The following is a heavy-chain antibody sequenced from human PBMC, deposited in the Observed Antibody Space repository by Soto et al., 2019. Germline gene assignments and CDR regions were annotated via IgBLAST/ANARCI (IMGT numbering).Heavy chain of an antibody. CDR2: ISAYNGNT. D-gene: IGHD1-26*01. CDR3: ARVVGALGHWFDP. Sequence: QVQLVQSGAEVKKPGASVKVSCKASGYNFNSYTISWVRQAPGQGLEWMGRISAYNGNTHYAQKLQGRVTMTTDTSTNTAYMELRTLRSDDTAVYHCARVVGALGHWFDPWGQGTLVTVSS. CDR1: GYNFNSYT. V-gene: IGHV1-18*01. J-gene: IGHJ5*02.